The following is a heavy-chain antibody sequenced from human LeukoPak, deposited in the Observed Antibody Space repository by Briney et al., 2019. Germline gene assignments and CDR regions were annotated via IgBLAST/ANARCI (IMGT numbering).Heavy chain of an antibody. J-gene: IGHJ4*02. CDR3: ARLYYDTSDFFDY. D-gene: IGHD3-22*01. CDR2: IVVASGNT. V-gene: IGHV1-58*02. Sequence: SVKVSCKASGFTFTNSAMQWVRQARGQRLEWVGWIVVASGNTKYAQKFQERVTITRDMSTSTAYMELSSLRPEDTAVYYCARLYYDTSDFFDYWGQGTLVTVSS. CDR1: GFTFTNSA.